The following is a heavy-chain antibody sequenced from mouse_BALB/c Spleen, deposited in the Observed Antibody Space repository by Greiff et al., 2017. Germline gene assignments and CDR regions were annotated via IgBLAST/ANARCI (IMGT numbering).Heavy chain of an antibody. CDR2: ISSGGSYT. D-gene: IGHD1-3*01. CDR3: ARDKGFDY. Sequence: EVQVVESGGGLVKPGGSLKLSCAASGFTFSSYAMSWVRQTPEKRLEWVATISSGGSYTYYPDSVKGRFTISRDNAKNTLYLQMSSLRSEDTAMYYCARDKGFDYWGQGTTLTVSS. J-gene: IGHJ2*01. CDR1: GFTFSSYA. V-gene: IGHV5-9-3*01.